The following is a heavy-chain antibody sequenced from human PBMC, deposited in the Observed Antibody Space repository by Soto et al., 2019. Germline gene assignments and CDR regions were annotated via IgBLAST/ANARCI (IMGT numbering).Heavy chain of an antibody. D-gene: IGHD1-26*01. Sequence: QVQLVQSGAEVKKPGSSVKVSCKASGGTFSSYAISWVRQAPGQGLEWMGGIIPIFGTANYAQKFQGSVTITADESTSTAYMELSSLRSEDTAVYYCAREGRGGSYYLFDYWGQGTLVTVSS. CDR1: GGTFSSYA. CDR2: IIPIFGTA. CDR3: AREGRGGSYYLFDY. V-gene: IGHV1-69*01. J-gene: IGHJ4*02.